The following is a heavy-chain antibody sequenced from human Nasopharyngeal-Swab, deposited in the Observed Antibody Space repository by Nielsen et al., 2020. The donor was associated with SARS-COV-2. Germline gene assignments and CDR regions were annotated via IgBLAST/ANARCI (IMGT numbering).Heavy chain of an antibody. CDR2: IIPIFGTA. Sequence: SVKVSCKASGGTFSSYAISWVRQAPGQGLEWMGGIIPIFGTANYAQKFQGRVTITADESTSTAYMELSSLRSEDTAVYYCAIMTTLTRFLFYYYYYTDVWGKGTTVTVS. CDR1: GGTFSSYA. V-gene: IGHV1-69*13. CDR3: AIMTTLTRFLFYYYYYTDV. J-gene: IGHJ6*03. D-gene: IGHD4-11*01.